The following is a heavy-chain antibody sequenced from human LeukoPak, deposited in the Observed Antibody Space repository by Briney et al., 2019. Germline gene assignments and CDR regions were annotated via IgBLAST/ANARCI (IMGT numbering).Heavy chain of an antibody. V-gene: IGHV3-23*01. CDR1: GFTFSSYE. CDR2: ISGSGGNT. CDR3: AKGPAAAGRHFDY. Sequence: PGGSLRLSCAASGFTFSSYEINWVRQAPGKGLEWVSVISGSGGNTNYADSVKGRFTITRDNSKNTLYLQVNSLRAEDTAVYYCAKGPAAAGRHFDYWGQGTLVTVSS. J-gene: IGHJ4*02. D-gene: IGHD6-13*01.